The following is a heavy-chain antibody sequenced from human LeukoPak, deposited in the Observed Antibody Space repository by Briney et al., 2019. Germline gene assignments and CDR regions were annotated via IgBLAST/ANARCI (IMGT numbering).Heavy chain of an antibody. Sequence: GGSLRLSCAASGFTFSSFSMSWVRQAPGKGLEWVANIMQDGSEEYYVDSVKGRFTISRDNAKNSVYLQMNSLRAEDTAVYYCARDCCTGGRNTFDPWGQGTLVTVSS. J-gene: IGHJ5*02. CDR2: IMQDGSEE. V-gene: IGHV3-7*01. CDR1: GFTFSSFS. CDR3: ARDCCTGGRNTFDP. D-gene: IGHD2-8*02.